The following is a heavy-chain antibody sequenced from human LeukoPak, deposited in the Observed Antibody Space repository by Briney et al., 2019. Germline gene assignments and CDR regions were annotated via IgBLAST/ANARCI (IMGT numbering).Heavy chain of an antibody. J-gene: IGHJ5*02. CDR1: GFRVSDYY. Sequence: GGSLRLSCAVSGFRVSDYYMSRVRQAPGKGLEWVGLIRDSGEAFYADFARGRFAISRDESENTLYLQMNSLRVEDTAVYFCARDRAASQDWVEFDPWGQGTPVIVSS. CDR3: ARDRAASQDWVEFDP. CDR2: IRDSGEA. V-gene: IGHV3-66*03. D-gene: IGHD3/OR15-3a*01.